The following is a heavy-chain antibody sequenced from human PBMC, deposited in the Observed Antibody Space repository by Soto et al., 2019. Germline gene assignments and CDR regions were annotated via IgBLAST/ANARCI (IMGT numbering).Heavy chain of an antibody. D-gene: IGHD4-4*01. V-gene: IGHV4-59*11. J-gene: IGHJ4*02. Sequence: QVQLQESGPGLVKPSATLSLTCSVSGVSTSNHYWTWIRKPPGQGPEWIGCIYYRGTTTYHASFNSRVTKSVDTAKNQFSLKLTSVTTADTAVYYCARGVGSTYPDHLFDNWGQGILVTVSS. CDR2: IYYRGTT. CDR1: GVSTSNHY. CDR3: ARGVGSTYPDHLFDN.